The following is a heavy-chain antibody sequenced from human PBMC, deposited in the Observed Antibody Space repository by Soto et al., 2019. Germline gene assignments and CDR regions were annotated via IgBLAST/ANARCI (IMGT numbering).Heavy chain of an antibody. CDR1: GFTFNNYE. CDR2: TNGYGTTI. V-gene: IGHV3-48*03. CDR3: VRENYDNAFDF. J-gene: IGHJ4*02. Sequence: LRLSCEASGFTFNNYEMNWVRQAPGKGLEWVSYTNGYGTTIKYAGSVRGRFTISRDNARSSLYLQMNSLRDEDTAVYYCVRENYDNAFDFWGQGTLLTVSS. D-gene: IGHD3-9*01.